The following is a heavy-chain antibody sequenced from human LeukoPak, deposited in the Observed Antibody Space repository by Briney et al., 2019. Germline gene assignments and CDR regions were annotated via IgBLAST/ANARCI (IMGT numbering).Heavy chain of an antibody. CDR3: ARGLRYRYYFDY. CDR1: GGSFSGYY. Sequence: SETLSLTCAVYGGSFSGYYWSWIRQPPGKGLEWIGEINHSGSTNYNPSLKSRVTISVDTSKNQFSLKLSSVTAADTAVYYCARGLRYRYYFDYWGQGTLVTVFS. V-gene: IGHV4-34*01. D-gene: IGHD1-1*01. CDR2: INHSGST. J-gene: IGHJ4*02.